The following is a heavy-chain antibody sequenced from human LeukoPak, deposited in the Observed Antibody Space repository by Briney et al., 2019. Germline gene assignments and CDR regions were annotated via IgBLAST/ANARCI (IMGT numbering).Heavy chain of an antibody. CDR3: YYYGMDV. CDR1: GFTFDDYP. J-gene: IGHJ6*02. CDR2: ISWNSGSI. V-gene: IGHV3-9*01. Sequence: GGSLRLSCAASGFTFDDYPMHWARQAPGKALEGVSGISWNSGSIGYADSVKGRFTISRDNAKNSLYLQMNSLRAEDTALYYCYYYGMDVWGQGTTVTVSS.